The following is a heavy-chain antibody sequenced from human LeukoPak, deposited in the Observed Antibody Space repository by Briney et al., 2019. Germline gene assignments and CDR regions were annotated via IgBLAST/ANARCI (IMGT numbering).Heavy chain of an antibody. Sequence: KSSETLSLTCTVSGGSISSGGYYWSWIRQHPGKGLEWIGYIYYSGSAYYNPSLKSRVTISVDTSENQFSLKLGSVTAADTAVYYCARVNYGSATKEDYWGQGTLVTVSS. V-gene: IGHV4-31*03. CDR2: IYYSGSA. D-gene: IGHD3-10*01. J-gene: IGHJ4*02. CDR1: GGSISSGGYY. CDR3: ARVNYGSATKEDY.